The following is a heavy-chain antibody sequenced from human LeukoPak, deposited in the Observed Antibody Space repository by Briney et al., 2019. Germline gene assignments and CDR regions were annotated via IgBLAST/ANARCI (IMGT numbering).Heavy chain of an antibody. V-gene: IGHV5-51*01. CDR2: IYPGDSDT. Sequence: PGEPLKISCKGSGYSFTTYWIGWVLQMPGKGLEWMVIIYPGDSDTRYSPSFQGQVTISADKSISTAYLQWSNLKASDTAMYYCATQEDGVSALDDYWGQGTLVTVSS. J-gene: IGHJ4*02. CDR1: GYSFTTYW. CDR3: ATQEDGVSALDDY. D-gene: IGHD3/OR15-3a*01.